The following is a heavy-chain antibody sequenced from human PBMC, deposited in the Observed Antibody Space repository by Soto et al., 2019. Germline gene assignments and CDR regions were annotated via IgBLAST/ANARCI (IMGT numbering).Heavy chain of an antibody. Sequence: QVQLVESGGGVVQPGRSLRLSCAASGFTFSSYGMHWVRQAPGKGLEWVAVISYDGSNKYYADSVKGRFTISRDNSKNTLYLQMNSLRAEDTAVYYCAKLWGIYDSSGYSFAYWGQGTLVTVSS. J-gene: IGHJ4*02. D-gene: IGHD3-22*01. CDR1: GFTFSSYG. CDR2: ISYDGSNK. CDR3: AKLWGIYDSSGYSFAY. V-gene: IGHV3-30*18.